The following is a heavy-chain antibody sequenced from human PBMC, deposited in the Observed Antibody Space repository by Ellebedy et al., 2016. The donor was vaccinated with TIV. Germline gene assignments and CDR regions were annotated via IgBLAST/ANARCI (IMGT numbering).Heavy chain of an antibody. CDR3: AKTYYDFLTGYDGGMDV. J-gene: IGHJ6*02. D-gene: IGHD3-9*01. CDR2: IYHSGNT. V-gene: IGHV4-59*08. CDR1: GGSISAYY. Sequence: SETLSLTCSVSGGSISAYYWSWIRQPPGKGLEWIGSIYHSGNTHYSPSLKSRVTISLDTSKNQFSLKLTFVTAADPAVYYCAKTYYDFLTGYDGGMDVWGQGTTVTVSS.